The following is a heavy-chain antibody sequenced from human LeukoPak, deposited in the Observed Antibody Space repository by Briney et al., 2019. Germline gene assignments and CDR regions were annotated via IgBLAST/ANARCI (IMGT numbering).Heavy chain of an antibody. Sequence: ASVRVSCTASGYTFTSYGISWVRQAPGQGLEWMGWISAYNGNTNYAQKLQGRVTMTTDTSTSTAYMELRSLRSDDTAVYYCARDVAVGAARLLDYWSQGTLVTVSS. CDR2: ISAYNGNT. D-gene: IGHD2-15*01. V-gene: IGHV1-18*01. CDR1: GYTFTSYG. J-gene: IGHJ4*02. CDR3: ARDVAVGAARLLDY.